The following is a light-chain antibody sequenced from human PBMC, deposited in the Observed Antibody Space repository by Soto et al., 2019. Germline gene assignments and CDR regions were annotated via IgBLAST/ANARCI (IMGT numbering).Light chain of an antibody. Sequence: QSVLTQPASVSGSPGQSITISCTGTSSDVGAYNFVSWHQQHPGKAPKLMIYNVYDRPSGISYRFSGSKSGNTASRTISGLQGEDEADYYCSAYTVSRTYVFGTGTKVTVL. J-gene: IGLJ1*01. CDR2: NVY. CDR1: SSDVGAYNF. CDR3: SAYTVSRTYV. V-gene: IGLV2-14*03.